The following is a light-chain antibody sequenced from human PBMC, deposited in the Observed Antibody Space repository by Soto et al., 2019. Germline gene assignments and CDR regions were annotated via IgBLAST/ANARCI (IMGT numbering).Light chain of an antibody. CDR3: QQLNSFPLT. Sequence: EIVLTPSPAILALSPWDRAPLSCRASPSVSSSYLVWYQHQPGQAPRLLIHGASSRVTGIPDRFSGSGSGTEFTLTISSLQPEDFATYYCQQLNSFPLTFGGGTKVDIK. J-gene: IGKJ4*01. CDR2: GAS. CDR1: PSVSSSY. V-gene: IGKV3-20*01.